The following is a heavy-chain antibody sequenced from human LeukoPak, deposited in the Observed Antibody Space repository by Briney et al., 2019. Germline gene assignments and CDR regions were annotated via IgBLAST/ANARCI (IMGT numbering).Heavy chain of an antibody. D-gene: IGHD3-10*01. V-gene: IGHV3-7*01. CDR1: GFSFRDYW. CDR3: VTSWVRQQRDF. J-gene: IGHJ4*02. CDR2: IEPDGGGK. Sequence: GGSLRLSCAASGFSFRDYWRSWVRQAPGKGLEWVADIEPDGGGKTYVDSVKGRFTISRDNAQQSLYLQMDTLTAEDTAVYYCVTSWVRQQRDFWGQGTLATVSS.